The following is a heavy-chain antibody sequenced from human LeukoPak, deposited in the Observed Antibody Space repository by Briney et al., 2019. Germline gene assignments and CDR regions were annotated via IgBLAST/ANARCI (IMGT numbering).Heavy chain of an antibody. CDR2: IYTSGST. V-gene: IGHV4-4*07. CDR3: AREVYYDILTGFDY. CDR1: GGSISSYY. Sequence: SETLSLTCTVSGGSISSYYWSWIRQPAGKGLEWIGRIYTSGSTNYNPSLKSRVTISVDTSKNQFSLKLSSVTAADAAVYYCAREVYYDILTGFDYWGQGTLVTVSS. J-gene: IGHJ4*02. D-gene: IGHD3-9*01.